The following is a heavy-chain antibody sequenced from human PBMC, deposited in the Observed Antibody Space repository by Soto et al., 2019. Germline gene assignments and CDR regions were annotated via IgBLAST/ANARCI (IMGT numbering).Heavy chain of an antibody. D-gene: IGHD3-10*01. V-gene: IGHV4-30-4*01. CDR2: IYYSGST. CDR1: GGSIRSGDYY. J-gene: IGHJ4*02. Sequence: SETLSLTCTVPGGSIRSGDYYWSLIRQPPGKGLEWIGYIYYSGSTYYNPSLKSRVTISVDTSKNQFSLKLSSVTAADTAVYYCARVGGFGATTIDYWGQGTLVTVSS. CDR3: ARVGGFGATTIDY.